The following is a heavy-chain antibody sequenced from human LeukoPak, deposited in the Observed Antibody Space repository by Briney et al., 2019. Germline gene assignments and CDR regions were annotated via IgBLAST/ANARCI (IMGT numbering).Heavy chain of an antibody. V-gene: IGHV4-59*11. J-gene: IGHJ6*03. CDR2: IDHTGST. CDR3: ARGRVSSSSWSSTYYYYFYRDV. D-gene: IGHD6-13*01. CDR1: GDSISMHY. Sequence: SETLSLTCSASGDSISMHYWSWIRQPPGKGLEWIGYIDHTGSTNYNPSLNSRVTISRDTSKNHFSLELSSVTAADTAVYFCARGRVSSSSWSSTYYYYFYRDVWGKGTTVTVSS.